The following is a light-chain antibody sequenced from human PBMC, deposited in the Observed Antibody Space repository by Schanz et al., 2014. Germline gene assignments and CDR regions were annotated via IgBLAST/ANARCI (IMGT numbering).Light chain of an antibody. J-gene: IGKJ1*01. CDR2: GAS. V-gene: IGKV3-15*01. Sequence: EIVLTQSPGTLSLSPGERATLSCRASQSVSSTLAWYQQKPGQAPRLLIYGASTRATGIPARFSGSGSGTEFNLTISSLQSEDFAVYYCQHYNNWPPVWTFGQGTKVEIK. CDR3: QHYNNWPPVWT. CDR1: QSVSST.